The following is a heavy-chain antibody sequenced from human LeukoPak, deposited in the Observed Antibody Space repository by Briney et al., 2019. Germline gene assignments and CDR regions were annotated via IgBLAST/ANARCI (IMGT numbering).Heavy chain of an antibody. V-gene: IGHV4-59*11. CDR3: AREANYYGSGSYFEGTFDY. CDR1: GVSISTHY. D-gene: IGHD3-10*01. CDR2: IYHSGTT. Sequence: SETLSLTCNVTGVSISTHYWSWIRQSPGKGLEWIGFIYHSGTTNYNPSLKSRVTISIDTSKNEFSLKLTSVTAADTAVYFCAREANYYGSGSYFEGTFDYWGQGSLVTVSS. J-gene: IGHJ4*02.